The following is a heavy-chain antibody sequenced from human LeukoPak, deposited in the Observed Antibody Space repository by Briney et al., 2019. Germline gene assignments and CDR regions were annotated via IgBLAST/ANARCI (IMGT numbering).Heavy chain of an antibody. V-gene: IGHV4-38-2*01. CDR3: ARRYCGSISCYLDF. J-gene: IGHJ4*02. CDR1: GYSMSSGHY. Sequence: SESLSLTCAVSGYSMSSGHYWGWIRQPPGKGLEWIGSIHHSGSTYYNPPLKSRATISVDTSNNKFSLKLSSVTAADTAVYYCARRYCGSISCYLDFWGQGTLVTVSS. CDR2: IHHSGST. D-gene: IGHD2-2*01.